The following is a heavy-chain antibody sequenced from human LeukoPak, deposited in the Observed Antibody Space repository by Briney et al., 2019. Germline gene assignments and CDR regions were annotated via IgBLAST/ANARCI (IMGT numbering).Heavy chain of an antibody. V-gene: IGHV3-23*01. Sequence: GGSLRLSCAASGFTFSSYAMSWVRQAPGKGLEWVSAISGSGDSTYYADSVRGRFTISRDNSKNTLYLQMNSLRGEDTAVYYCAKDRPNFYETSGAYYKPKGDFWGQGSLVTVSS. J-gene: IGHJ4*02. CDR1: GFTFSSYA. D-gene: IGHD3-10*01. CDR3: AKDRPNFYETSGAYYKPKGDF. CDR2: ISGSGDST.